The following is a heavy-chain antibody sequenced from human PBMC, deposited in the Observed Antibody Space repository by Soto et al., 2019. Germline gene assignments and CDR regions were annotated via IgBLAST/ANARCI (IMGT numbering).Heavy chain of an antibody. V-gene: IGHV3-21*01. D-gene: IGHD3-9*01. J-gene: IGHJ5*02. Sequence: GGSLRLSCAASGFTFSSYSMNWVRQAPGKGLEWVSSISCSSSYIYYADSVKGRFTISRDNAKNSLYLQMNSLRAEDTAVYYCARTLYYDILTGPSHWFDPWGQGTLVTVSS. CDR2: ISCSSSYI. CDR1: GFTFSSYS. CDR3: ARTLYYDILTGPSHWFDP.